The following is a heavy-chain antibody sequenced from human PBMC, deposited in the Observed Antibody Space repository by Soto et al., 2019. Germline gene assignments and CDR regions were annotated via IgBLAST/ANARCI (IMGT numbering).Heavy chain of an antibody. CDR2: ISAYNDNT. J-gene: IGHJ4*02. CDR3: ARDRPYNDRSTGLSPVDD. CDR1: GYTFASYG. V-gene: IGHV1-18*04. D-gene: IGHD3-9*01. Sequence: ASVKVSCKASGYTFASYGISWVRQAPGQGLEWMGWISAYNDNTNYAQKFHGRVTLTTDTPTSTAYMELGSLRSDDTAVYYCARDRPYNDRSTGLSPVDDWGQGTLVTVSS.